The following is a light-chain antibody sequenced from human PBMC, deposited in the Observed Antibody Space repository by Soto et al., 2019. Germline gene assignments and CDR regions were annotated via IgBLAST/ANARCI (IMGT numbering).Light chain of an antibody. CDR3: QPWGTPWV. V-gene: IGLV4-69*02. Sequence: QLVLTQSPSASASLGASVKLTCTLSSGHSSYAIAWHQQQPEKGPRYLMKVNSDGSHIRGDGIPERFSGSSSGAERYLTITSLQSEDEADYYCQPWGTPWVFGGGTKVTVL. CDR1: SGHSSYA. J-gene: IGLJ3*02. CDR2: VNSDGSH.